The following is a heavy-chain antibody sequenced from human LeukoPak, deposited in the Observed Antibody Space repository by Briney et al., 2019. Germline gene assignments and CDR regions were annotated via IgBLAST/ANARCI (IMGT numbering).Heavy chain of an antibody. CDR3: ARVLTARSGGYDAFDF. Sequence: GGSLRLSCAASGFTFRNYDMHWVRQATGKGLEWVSAIGTAGDTYYPGSVKGRFTISRENAKNSLYLQINSLRAGDTAVYYCARVLTARSGGYDAFDFWGQGTMVTASS. J-gene: IGHJ3*01. D-gene: IGHD6-25*01. CDR2: IGTAGDT. CDR1: GFTFRNYD. V-gene: IGHV3-13*01.